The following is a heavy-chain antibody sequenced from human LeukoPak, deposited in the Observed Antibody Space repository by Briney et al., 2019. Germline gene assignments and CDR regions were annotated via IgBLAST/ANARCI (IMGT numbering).Heavy chain of an antibody. CDR1: GFTFRTYW. Sequence: GGSLRLSCAASGFTFRTYWMSWVRQTPGKGLEWVAKIKPDGSEKSYVDSVKGRFTISRDNAKTSVYLQMNSLRVEDTAVYYCARGQLADIYRGQGALVTVSS. D-gene: IGHD2-2*01. J-gene: IGHJ4*02. V-gene: IGHV3-7*01. CDR3: ARGQLADIY. CDR2: IKPDGSEK.